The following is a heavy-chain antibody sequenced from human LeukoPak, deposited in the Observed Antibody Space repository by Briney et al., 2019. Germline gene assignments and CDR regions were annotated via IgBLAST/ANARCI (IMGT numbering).Heavy chain of an antibody. CDR1: GFTFSSYW. D-gene: IGHD3-9*01. Sequence: GGSLRLSCAASGFTFSSYWMSWVRQAPGKGLEWVANIKQDGSEKYYVDSVKGRFTISRDNAQNSLYLQMNSLRAEDTAVYYCARSNRGHPTYYDILTGYYMRSESRVYWGQGTLVTVSS. V-gene: IGHV3-7*01. J-gene: IGHJ4*02. CDR2: IKQDGSEK. CDR3: ARSNRGHPTYYDILTGYYMRSESRVY.